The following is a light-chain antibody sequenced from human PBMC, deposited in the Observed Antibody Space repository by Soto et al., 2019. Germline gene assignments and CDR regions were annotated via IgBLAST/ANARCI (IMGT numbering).Light chain of an antibody. Sequence: EIVLTQSPGTLSLSPGERATLSCRASQSVSSSYLAWYQQKPGQAPRLLIYGSSRRATGIPDRVSGSGSGTEFTLTISRLEPEDFAVYYCQQYGSSPPVTFGGGTKVEIK. J-gene: IGKJ4*01. CDR2: GSS. CDR3: QQYGSSPPVT. V-gene: IGKV3-20*01. CDR1: QSVSSSY.